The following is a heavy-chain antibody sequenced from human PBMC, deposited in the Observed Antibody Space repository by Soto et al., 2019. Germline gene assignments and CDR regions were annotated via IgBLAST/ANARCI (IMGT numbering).Heavy chain of an antibody. CDR2: ISAYNGNT. Sequence: ASVKVSCKASGYTFTSYGISWVRQAPGQGLEWMGWISAYNGNTNYAQKLQGRVTMTTDTSTSTAYMELRSLRSDDTAVYYGARDRELLHWFDPWGQGTLVTVSS. J-gene: IGHJ5*02. CDR1: GYTFTSYG. CDR3: ARDRELLHWFDP. V-gene: IGHV1-18*01. D-gene: IGHD1-26*01.